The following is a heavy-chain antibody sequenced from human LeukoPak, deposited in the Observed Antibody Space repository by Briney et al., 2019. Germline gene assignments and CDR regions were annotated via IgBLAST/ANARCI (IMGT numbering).Heavy chain of an antibody. CDR2: IYHSGST. D-gene: IGHD3-22*01. V-gene: IGHV4-38-2*02. Sequence: PSETLSLTCTVSGYSISRGYYWGWIRQPPGKGLEWIGSIYHSGSTYYNPSLKSRVTISVDTSKNQFSLKLSSVTAADTAVYYCARVQDYYDSSGYYPYFDYWGQGTLVTVSS. CDR3: ARVQDYYDSSGYYPYFDY. CDR1: GYSISRGYY. J-gene: IGHJ4*02.